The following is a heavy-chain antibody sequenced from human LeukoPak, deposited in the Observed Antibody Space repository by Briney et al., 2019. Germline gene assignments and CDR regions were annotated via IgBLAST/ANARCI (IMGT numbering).Heavy chain of an antibody. CDR2: ISSNSRYT. J-gene: IGHJ4*02. CDR3: ARVAEAAAFDY. V-gene: IGHV3-21*01. CDR1: GFTFSSYS. D-gene: IGHD6-13*01. Sequence: GSLRLSCAASGFTFSSYSMNWVRQAPGKGLDWVSSISSNSRYTYYADSVKGRFTISRDNAKSSLYLQMNSLRADDTAVYYCARVAEAAAFDYWGQGTLVTVSS.